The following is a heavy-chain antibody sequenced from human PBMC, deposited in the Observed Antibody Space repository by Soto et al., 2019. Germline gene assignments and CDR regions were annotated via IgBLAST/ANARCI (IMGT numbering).Heavy chain of an antibody. V-gene: IGHV1-18*01. J-gene: IGHJ4*02. CDR3: ASDAAVGLFDY. Sequence: QVQLVQSGAEVKKPGASVKVSCKASGYTFTSYGISWVRQAPGQGLEWRGWISAYNGNTNLTQKLQGRVTRTTETSASTAYMELRCLRSDDTAVYYCASDAAVGLFDYWGQGTLVTVSS. CDR2: ISAYNGNT. CDR1: GYTFTSYG. D-gene: IGHD1-26*01.